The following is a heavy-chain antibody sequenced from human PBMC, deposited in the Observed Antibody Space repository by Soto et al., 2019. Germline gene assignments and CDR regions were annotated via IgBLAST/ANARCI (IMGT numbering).Heavy chain of an antibody. D-gene: IGHD1-26*01. Sequence: QVQLQESGSGLVKPSETLSLTCTVSGGSVSSVNYYWSWIRQPPGKGLEWIGYIFHTGTTNYNPSLKSRVTLSLDTSMNQFSLKLSSVTSAVMAVYYCTRAPVSGSYCFVFWGQGTPVTVSS. CDR3: TRAPVSGSYCFVF. V-gene: IGHV4-61*01. CDR1: GGSVSSVNYY. J-gene: IGHJ4*02. CDR2: IFHTGTT.